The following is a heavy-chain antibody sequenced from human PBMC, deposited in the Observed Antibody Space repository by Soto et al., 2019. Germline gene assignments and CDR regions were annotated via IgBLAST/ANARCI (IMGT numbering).Heavy chain of an antibody. CDR3: TTINSGACCY. J-gene: IGHJ1*01. Sequence: DVQVLESGGGVEQPGGSLRLSCEVSGLTFRTSGMAWVRQSPGKGLEWVSSITGSGGGTFYADSVRGRFTISRDNSKNTLYLQMTSLRVEDSALYYCTTINSGACCYWGQGAPVTVSS. V-gene: IGHV3-23*01. D-gene: IGHD2-21*01. CDR2: ITGSGGGT. CDR1: GLTFRTSG.